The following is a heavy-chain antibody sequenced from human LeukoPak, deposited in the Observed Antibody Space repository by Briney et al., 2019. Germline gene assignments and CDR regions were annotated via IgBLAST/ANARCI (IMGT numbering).Heavy chain of an antibody. CDR3: EKAGSGGSPIDY. CDR1: GFTFSSYG. D-gene: IGHD2-15*01. CDR2: ISYDGSNK. V-gene: IGHV3-30*18. J-gene: IGHJ4*02. Sequence: GRSLRLSCAASGFTFSSYGMHWVRQAPGKGLEWVAVISYDGSNKYYADSVKGRFTISRDNSKNTLYLQMNSLRAEDTAVYYCEKAGSGGSPIDYWGQGTLVTVSS.